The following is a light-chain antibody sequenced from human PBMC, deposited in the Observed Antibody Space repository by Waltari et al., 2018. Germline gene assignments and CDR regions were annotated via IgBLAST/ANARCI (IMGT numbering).Light chain of an antibody. Sequence: QSVLTQPPSASGTPGQRVTISCSGSASNIGGNLVNWYQQLPGKAPKLLIYRSDQRPPGVPDRFSASKTGTSASLAISGLQSEDEADYFCASWDDSLNGHWVFGGGTKVTVL. CDR1: ASNIGGNL. J-gene: IGLJ3*02. CDR2: RSD. CDR3: ASWDDSLNGHWV. V-gene: IGLV1-44*01.